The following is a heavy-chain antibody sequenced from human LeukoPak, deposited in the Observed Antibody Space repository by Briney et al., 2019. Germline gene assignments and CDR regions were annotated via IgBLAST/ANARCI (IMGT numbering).Heavy chain of an antibody. V-gene: IGHV3-23*01. CDR3: VRGPGRATTSLI. J-gene: IGHJ3*02. CDR2: IRSGGGGT. D-gene: IGHD1-26*01. Sequence: PGGSLRLSCATSGFTFSSYAMSWVRQAPGKGLEWVSGIRSGGGGTSYADSVKGRFIIFGDTSKDTLYIQMNSLRADDTAVYYCVRGPGRATTSLIWGQGTMVTVSS. CDR1: GFTFSSYA.